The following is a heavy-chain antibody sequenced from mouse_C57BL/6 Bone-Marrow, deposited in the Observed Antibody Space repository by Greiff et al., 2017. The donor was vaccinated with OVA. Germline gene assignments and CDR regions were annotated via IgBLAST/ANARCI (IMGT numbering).Heavy chain of an antibody. D-gene: IGHD2-4*01. V-gene: IGHV1-26*01. CDR3: ARCGIYYDYDGFAY. Sequence: VQLQQSGPELVKPGASVKISCKASGYTFTDYYMNWVKQSHGKSLEWIGDINPNNGGTSYNQKFKGKATLTVDKSSSTAYMELRSLTSEDSAVYYCARCGIYYDYDGFAYWGQGTLVTVSA. CDR1: GYTFTDYY. J-gene: IGHJ3*01. CDR2: INPNNGGT.